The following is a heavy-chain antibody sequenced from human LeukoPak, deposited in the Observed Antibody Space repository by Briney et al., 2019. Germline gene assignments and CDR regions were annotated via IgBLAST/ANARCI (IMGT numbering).Heavy chain of an antibody. Sequence: GGSLRLSCAASGFTFSSYWMSWVRQAPGKGLEWVANIKQDGSEKYYVDSVKGRFTISRDNAKNSLYLQMNSLRAEDTAVYYCARLYISSDKSPQYYFDYWGQGTLVTVSS. V-gene: IGHV3-7*01. CDR2: IKQDGSEK. D-gene: IGHD6-6*01. CDR3: ARLYISSDKSPQYYFDY. J-gene: IGHJ4*02. CDR1: GFTFSSYW.